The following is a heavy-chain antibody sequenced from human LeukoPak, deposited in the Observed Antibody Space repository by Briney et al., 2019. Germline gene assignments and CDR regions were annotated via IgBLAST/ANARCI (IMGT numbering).Heavy chain of an antibody. CDR3: AKDWDDYYGSGSYDY. D-gene: IGHD3-10*01. CDR1: GFTFSSYA. Sequence: GGSLRLSCAASGFTFSSYAMHWVRQAPGKGLEYVSAISSNGGSTYYANSVKGRFTISRDNSKNTLYLQMGSLRAEDTAVYYCAKDWDDYYGSGSYDYWGQGTLVTVSS. J-gene: IGHJ4*02. CDR2: ISSNGGST. V-gene: IGHV3-64*01.